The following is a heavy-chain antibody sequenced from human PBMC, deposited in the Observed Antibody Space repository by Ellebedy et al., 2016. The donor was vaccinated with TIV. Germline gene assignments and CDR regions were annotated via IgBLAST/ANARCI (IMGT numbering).Heavy chain of an antibody. D-gene: IGHD4-11*01. Sequence: AASVKVSCKASGYTFTSYFIYWLRQAPGQGLEWMGVINPIGGSTTYAQKFQGRVAMTRDTSTSTVYLELSSLRSEDTAVYYCVRDLSTADYRDYWGQGTLVTVSS. J-gene: IGHJ4*02. V-gene: IGHV1-46*01. CDR3: VRDLSTADYRDY. CDR1: GYTFTSYF. CDR2: INPIGGST.